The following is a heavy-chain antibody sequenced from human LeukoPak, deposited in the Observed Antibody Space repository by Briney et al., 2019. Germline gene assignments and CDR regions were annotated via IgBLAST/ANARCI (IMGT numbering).Heavy chain of an antibody. CDR1: GFTFGSYW. V-gene: IGHV3-7*03. CDR2: IKEDGSEK. CDR3: ARGGGTIPAAGSWGF. J-gene: IGHJ4*02. Sequence: PGGSLRLSCAASGFTFGSYWMTWVRQAPGKGLEWVANIKEDGSEKSYVDSVKGRFTISRDNAKNSLYLQMNGLRAEDTAVYYCARGGGTIPAAGSWGFWGQGTLVTVSS. D-gene: IGHD6-13*01.